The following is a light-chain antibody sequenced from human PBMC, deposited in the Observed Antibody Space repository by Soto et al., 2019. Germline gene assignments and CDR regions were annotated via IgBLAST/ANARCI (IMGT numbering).Light chain of an antibody. J-gene: IGKJ5*01. Sequence: EIVLTQSPATLSLSPGERATLSCRASQSISSYLAWYQHKPGQAPRLLIYDASNRATGIPARFSGSGSGTDFPLTISSLEPEDFAVYYCQQRNHWPITFGQGTRLEIK. V-gene: IGKV3-11*01. CDR2: DAS. CDR3: QQRNHWPIT. CDR1: QSISSY.